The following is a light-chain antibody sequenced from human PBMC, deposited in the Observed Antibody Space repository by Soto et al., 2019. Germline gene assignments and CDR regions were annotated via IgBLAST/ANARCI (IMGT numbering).Light chain of an antibody. J-gene: IGKJ2*01. CDR2: LGT. V-gene: IGKV2-28*01. Sequence: DIVMTQSPLLLPATPGEAASISCRSSQSLLLSNGKNYLDWYLQKPGQSPQLLLYLGTNRASGVPDRFSGSGSGADCTLTISRVEPEDVGVYYCIEALQTPYTFGHGTKLEMK. CDR3: IEALQTPYT. CDR1: QSLLLSNGKNY.